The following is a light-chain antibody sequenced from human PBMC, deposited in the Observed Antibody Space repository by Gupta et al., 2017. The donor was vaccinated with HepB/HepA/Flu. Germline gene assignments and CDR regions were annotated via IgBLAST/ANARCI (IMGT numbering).Light chain of an antibody. V-gene: IGLV1-44*01. CDR1: SSNVGSKN. Sequence: QSVLTQSPSLSGTPGQRVTIPCSGSSSNVGSKNVNWYKQLPGRAPKLLLYYNDERPSGVPDRFSGSKSYTSASLAISGLQSEDEAYYYCAAWDESLNGVVFGGGTKLTVL. CDR2: YND. CDR3: AAWDESLNGVV. J-gene: IGLJ2*01.